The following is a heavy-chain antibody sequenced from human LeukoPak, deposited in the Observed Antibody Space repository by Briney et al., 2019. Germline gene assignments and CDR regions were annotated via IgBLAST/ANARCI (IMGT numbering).Heavy chain of an antibody. V-gene: IGHV3-30*02. CDR3: ARARAGRGSGSYWDY. CDR1: GFTFSTYG. J-gene: IGHJ4*02. Sequence: GGSLRLSCAASGFTFSTYGMHWVRQAPGKGLEWVTFIQYDGSNKYDADSVKGRFTISRDNSKNTLYLQMNSLRAEDTAMYYCARARAGRGSGSYWDYWGQGTLVTVSS. CDR2: IQYDGSNK. D-gene: IGHD3-10*01.